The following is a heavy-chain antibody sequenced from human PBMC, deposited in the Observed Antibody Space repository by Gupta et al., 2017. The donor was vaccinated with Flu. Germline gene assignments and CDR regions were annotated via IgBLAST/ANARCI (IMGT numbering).Heavy chain of an antibody. Sequence: QVQLQESGPGLVKPSQTLSLSCSVSGASITSANFYWSWIRQPAGKGLEWIGRIFFSGKTNYNPSLKSRVTIALDTSKNQFSLEMFSVTAADTAVYYCALVRGIDYGMDVWGQGTTVTVSS. V-gene: IGHV4-61*02. CDR2: IFFSGKT. J-gene: IGHJ6*02. D-gene: IGHD6-6*01. CDR3: ALVRGIDYGMDV. CDR1: GASITSANFY.